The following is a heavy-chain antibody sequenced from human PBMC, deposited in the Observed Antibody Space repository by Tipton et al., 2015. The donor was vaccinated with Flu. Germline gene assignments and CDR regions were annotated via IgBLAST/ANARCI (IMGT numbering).Heavy chain of an antibody. CDR1: GFTFSSYA. V-gene: IGHV3-30*01. D-gene: IGHD3-3*01. CDR2: ISYDGSNK. Sequence: SLRLSCAASGFTFSSYAMHWVRQAPGKGLEWVAVISYDGSNKYYADSVKGRFTIPRDNSKNTLYLQMNSLRAEDTAVYYCARDGVEWLLPFDYWGQGTLVTVSS. J-gene: IGHJ4*02. CDR3: ARDGVEWLLPFDY.